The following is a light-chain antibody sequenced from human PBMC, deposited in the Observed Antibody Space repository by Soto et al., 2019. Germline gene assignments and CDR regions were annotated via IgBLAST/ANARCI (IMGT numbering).Light chain of an antibody. J-gene: IGKJ4*01. CDR3: LQDDSYPLT. CDR2: AAS. V-gene: IGKV1-6*01. CDR1: QGIRND. Sequence: AIQMTQSPSSLSASVGDRVTISCRASQGIRNDLGWYQQKPGKAPKLLISAASTLHSGVPSRFSGSGSGTDFTLTTSSLQPEDFATYYCLQDDSYPLTFGGGTKVEIK.